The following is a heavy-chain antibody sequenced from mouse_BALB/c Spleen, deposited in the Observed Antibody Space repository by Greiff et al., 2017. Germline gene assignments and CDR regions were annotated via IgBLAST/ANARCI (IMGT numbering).Heavy chain of an antibody. CDR3: ARYGNYPFWYFDV. D-gene: IGHD2-1*01. V-gene: IGHV1-66*01. CDR1: GYSFTSYY. Sequence: VQLQQSGPELVKPGASVKISCKASGYSFTSYYIHWVKQRPGQGLEWIGWIFPGSGNTKYNEKFKGKATLTADTSSSTAYMQLSSLTSEDSAVYFCARYGNYPFWYFDVWGAGTTVTVSS. J-gene: IGHJ1*01. CDR2: IFPGSGNT.